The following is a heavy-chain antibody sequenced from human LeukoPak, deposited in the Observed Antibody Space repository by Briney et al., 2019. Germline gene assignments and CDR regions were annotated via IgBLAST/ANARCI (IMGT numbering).Heavy chain of an antibody. J-gene: IGHJ6*02. CDR1: GGSISSYY. CDR3: ARLLYFPWVGYYGMDV. D-gene: IGHD3-9*01. CDR2: IYYSGST. Sequence: PSETLSLTCTVSGGSISSYYWSWIRQPPGKGLEWIGYIYYSGSTNYNPSLKSLVTISVDTPKNEFSLKLSSATTADTAVYYCARLLYFPWVGYYGMDVWGHGTTVTVSS. V-gene: IGHV4-59*08.